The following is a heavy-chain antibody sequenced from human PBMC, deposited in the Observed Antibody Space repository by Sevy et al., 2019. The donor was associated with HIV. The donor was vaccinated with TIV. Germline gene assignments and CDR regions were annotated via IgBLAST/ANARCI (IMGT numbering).Heavy chain of an antibody. J-gene: IGHJ4*02. D-gene: IGHD3-22*01. Sequence: SETLSLTCNVSVASVSSGKYYCTWIRQPPGKDLEWIGHVSYSGRTNYNPSLKSRVTISEDTSKNQFSLSLNSVTAAGTSTYYCAREIYFHEHSGFYYFDSWGLGCLVTVSS. CDR3: AREIYFHEHSGFYYFDS. V-gene: IGHV4-61*01. CDR2: VSYSGRT. CDR1: VASVSSGKYY.